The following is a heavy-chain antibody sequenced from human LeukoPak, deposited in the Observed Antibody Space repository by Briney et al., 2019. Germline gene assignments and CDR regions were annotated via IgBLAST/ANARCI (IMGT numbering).Heavy chain of an antibody. Sequence: GGSLRLSCAASGFTVSSNYMGWVRQAPGEGLAWVSVIYTSGYTYYTDSVKGRFTISRDSSKNTLFLHMNSLRAEDTAVYYCAREREYCSGGSCYPNWYFDLWGRGTLVTVSS. CDR1: GFTVSSNY. CDR3: AREREYCSGGSCYPNWYFDL. CDR2: IYTSGYT. J-gene: IGHJ2*01. V-gene: IGHV3-53*01. D-gene: IGHD2-15*01.